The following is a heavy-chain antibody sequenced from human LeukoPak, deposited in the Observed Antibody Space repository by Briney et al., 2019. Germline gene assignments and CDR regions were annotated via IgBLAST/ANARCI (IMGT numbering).Heavy chain of an antibody. J-gene: IGHJ5*02. CDR3: ARVQGSSWRWFDP. Sequence: PGGSLRLSCAASGFTFTSYCMSWVRQAPGKGLEWVANIKQDGSEKYYMDSVKGRFTISRDNAKSSLYLQMNSLRAEDTAVYYCARVQGSSWRWFDPWGQGTLVTVSS. CDR1: GFTFTSYC. CDR2: IKQDGSEK. D-gene: IGHD6-13*01. V-gene: IGHV3-7*01.